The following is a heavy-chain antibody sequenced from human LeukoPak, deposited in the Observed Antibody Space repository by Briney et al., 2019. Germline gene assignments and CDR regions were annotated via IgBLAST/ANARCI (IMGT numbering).Heavy chain of an antibody. CDR1: GGSISSGGYY. J-gene: IGHJ4*02. D-gene: IGHD6-13*01. V-gene: IGHV4-31*03. CDR3: ARARSAAGNFDY. CDR2: IYYSGST. Sequence: SQTLSLTCTVSGGSISSGGYYWSWIRQHPGKGLEWIGYIYYSGSTYYNPSLKSRVTISADTSKNQFSLKLSSVTAADTAVYYCARARSAAGNFDYWGLGTLVTVSS.